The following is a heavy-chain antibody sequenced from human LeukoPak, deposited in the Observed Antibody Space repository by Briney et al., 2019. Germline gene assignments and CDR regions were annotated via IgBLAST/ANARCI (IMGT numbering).Heavy chain of an antibody. D-gene: IGHD4-17*01. CDR1: GFTFSSYS. V-gene: IGHV3-48*01. CDR3: ARGAYGDYDY. Sequence: GGSLRLSCAASGFTFSSYSMNWVRQAPGKGLEWVSYISSSSSTIYYADSVKGRFTISRDNAKNSLYLQMNSLRAEDTAVYYCARGAYGDYDYWGQGTLVTVSS. CDR2: ISSSSSTI. J-gene: IGHJ4*02.